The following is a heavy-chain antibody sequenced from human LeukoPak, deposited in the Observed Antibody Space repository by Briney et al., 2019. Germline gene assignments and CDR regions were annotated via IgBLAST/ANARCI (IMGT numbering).Heavy chain of an antibody. CDR2: ISGSGGST. CDR1: GFTFSSYG. J-gene: IGHJ6*03. CDR3: AKVAVAGPYYYYYYMDV. Sequence: GGSLRLSCAASGFTFSSYGMSWVRQAPGKGLEWVSAISGSGGSTYYADSVKGRFTISRDNSKNTLYLQMNSMRAEDTAVYYCAKVAVAGPYYYYYYMDVWGKGTTVTISS. D-gene: IGHD6-19*01. V-gene: IGHV3-23*01.